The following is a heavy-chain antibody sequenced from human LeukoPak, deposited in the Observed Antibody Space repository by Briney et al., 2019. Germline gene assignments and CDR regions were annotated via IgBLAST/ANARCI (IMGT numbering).Heavy chain of an antibody. CDR2: IKKDGSEK. Sequence: GGSLRLSCEASGFTFNNYWMNWVRQTPGKGLEWVAIIKKDGSEKFYVDSVKGRFAISRDNAKNSLYLEVNSLRAEDTAVYYCARAGSPGSIDHWGQGTLLTVSS. CDR3: ARAGSPGSIDH. J-gene: IGHJ4*02. CDR1: GFTFNNYW. V-gene: IGHV3-7*04. D-gene: IGHD1-14*01.